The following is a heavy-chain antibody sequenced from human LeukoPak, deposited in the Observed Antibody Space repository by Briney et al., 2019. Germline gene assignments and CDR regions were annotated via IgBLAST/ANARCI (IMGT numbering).Heavy chain of an antibody. D-gene: IGHD6-6*01. Sequence: GASVKVSCTASGYTFTGYYIHWVRQAPGQGLEWMGWINPNSGGTNYAQTFQGRVTMTRDTSISTAYKELSRLRSDDTAVYYCARDSSSSTDYWGQGTLVTVSS. CDR3: ARDSSSSTDY. V-gene: IGHV1-2*02. CDR2: INPNSGGT. CDR1: GYTFTGYY. J-gene: IGHJ4*02.